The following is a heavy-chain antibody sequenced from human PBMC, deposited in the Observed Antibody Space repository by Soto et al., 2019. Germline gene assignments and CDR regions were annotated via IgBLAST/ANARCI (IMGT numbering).Heavy chain of an antibody. J-gene: IGHJ4*02. D-gene: IGHD6-25*01. Sequence: QVQLQESGPGLVKPSETLTLICNVSGDSMSGYYGSWVRQPAGQGLEWIGRVYSSGVANYNPSLASRVTMSIDTSKNQFYLSLRSVTAADTAVYFCARLGSGSPLVYWGQGIPVTVSS. CDR2: VYSSGVA. V-gene: IGHV4-4*07. CDR3: ARLGSGSPLVY. CDR1: GDSMSGYY.